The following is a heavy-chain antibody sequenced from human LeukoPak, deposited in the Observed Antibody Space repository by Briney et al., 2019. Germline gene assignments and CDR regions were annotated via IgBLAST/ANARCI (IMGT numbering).Heavy chain of an antibody. Sequence: GGSLRLSCAASGFTFSSYWMHWVRQAPGQGLVWVSRINSDGSSTSYADSVKGRFTISRDNAKNTLYLQMNSLRAEDTAVYYCARCGYRYGYEESRYNWFDPWGQGTLVTVSS. J-gene: IGHJ5*02. CDR1: GFTFSSYW. D-gene: IGHD5-18*01. V-gene: IGHV3-74*01. CDR3: ARCGYRYGYEESRYNWFDP. CDR2: INSDGSST.